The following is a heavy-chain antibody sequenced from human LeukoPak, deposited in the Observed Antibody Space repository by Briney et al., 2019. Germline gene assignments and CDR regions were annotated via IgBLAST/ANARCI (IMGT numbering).Heavy chain of an antibody. V-gene: IGHV3-23*01. Sequence: GGSLRLSCAASGFAFSSQAMGWVPEAPGKGLEWVSVISDSGSLTYYADSVKGRFTISRDNSKKTLFLQLNSLRAEDTAVYYCAKDARRTNGWYYFDYWGQGALVTVSS. CDR3: AKDARRTNGWYYFDY. CDR2: ISDSGSLT. J-gene: IGHJ4*02. D-gene: IGHD6-19*01. CDR1: GFAFSSQA.